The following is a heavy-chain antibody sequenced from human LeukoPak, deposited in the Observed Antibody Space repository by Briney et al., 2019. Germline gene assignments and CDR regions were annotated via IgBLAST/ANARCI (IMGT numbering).Heavy chain of an antibody. CDR1: GFTFDDYA. Sequence: PGRSLRLSCAASGFTFDDYAMHWVRQAPGKGLEWVSGISWNSGGIGYADSVKGRFTISRDNAKNSLYLQMNSLRAEDTALYYCAKDATHYYDSSGYYYGDDFFDYWGQGTLVTVSS. J-gene: IGHJ4*02. D-gene: IGHD3-22*01. CDR3: AKDATHYYDSSGYYYGDDFFDY. V-gene: IGHV3-9*01. CDR2: ISWNSGGI.